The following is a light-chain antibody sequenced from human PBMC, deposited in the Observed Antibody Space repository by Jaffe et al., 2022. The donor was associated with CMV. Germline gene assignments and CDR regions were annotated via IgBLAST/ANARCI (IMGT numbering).Light chain of an antibody. V-gene: IGKV3-11*01. Sequence: EIVLTQSPATLSLFPGERASLSCRASQSVSTYLAWYQQKPGQAPRLLIYDASNRATGIPARFSGSGSGTDFTLTISSLEPEDFAVYYCQQRSSWPTYTFGQGTKLEV. J-gene: IGKJ2*01. CDR2: DAS. CDR3: QQRSSWPTYT. CDR1: QSVSTY.